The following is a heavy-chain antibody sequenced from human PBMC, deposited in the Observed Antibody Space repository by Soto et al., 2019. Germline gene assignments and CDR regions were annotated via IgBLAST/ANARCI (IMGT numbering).Heavy chain of an antibody. CDR3: ARDRAEGCSTTSCYASGLVWFDP. J-gene: IGHJ5*02. V-gene: IGHV1-69*13. Sequence: ASVKVSCKASGGTFSCYGISWVRQAPGQGLEWVGGIIPIFGTAKYAQKFQGRVTITADESTSTAYMELTSLRSEDSAVYYCARDRAEGCSTTSCYASGLVWFDPWGQGTLVTVSS. D-gene: IGHD2-2*01. CDR1: GGTFSCYG. CDR2: IIPIFGTA.